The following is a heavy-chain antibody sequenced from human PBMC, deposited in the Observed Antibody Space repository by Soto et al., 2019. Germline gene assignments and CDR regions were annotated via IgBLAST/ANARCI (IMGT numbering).Heavy chain of an antibody. CDR3: AXXXXESGYPEYFQH. J-gene: IGHJ1*01. Sequence: EVQLVESGGGLIQPGGSLRLSCAASGFTVSSNNMSWVRQAPGKGLEWASVIYSGGSTYYADSVKGRFTISRDNSKNTLYLQMXSLRAEXXXVYXXAXXXXESGYPEYFQHWGQGTLVTVSS. CDR1: GFTVSSNN. D-gene: IGHD3-22*01. V-gene: IGHV3-53*01. CDR2: IYSGGST.